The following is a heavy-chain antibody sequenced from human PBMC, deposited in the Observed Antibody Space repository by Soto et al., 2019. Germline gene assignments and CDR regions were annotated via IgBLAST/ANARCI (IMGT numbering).Heavy chain of an antibody. D-gene: IGHD6-19*01. V-gene: IGHV3-20*04. CDR3: ARDGGVAVAVDAFDI. Sequence: EEQLVESGGGVVRPGGSLTLSCAASGFRFDDFGMSWVRQAPGKGLEWVSGITWNGVTTGYAKSVKGRFTISRDNAKNSLYLQMGSLRAEDTAIYYCARDGGVAVAVDAFDIWGQGTMVSVSS. CDR2: ITWNGVTT. J-gene: IGHJ3*02. CDR1: GFRFDDFG.